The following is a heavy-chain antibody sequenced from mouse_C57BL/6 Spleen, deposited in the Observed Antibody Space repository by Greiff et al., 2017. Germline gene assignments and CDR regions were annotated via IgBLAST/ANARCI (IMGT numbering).Heavy chain of an antibody. Sequence: EVQGVESGPELVKPGASVKISCKASGYSFTGYYMNWVKQSPEKSLEWIGEINPSTGGTTYNQKFKAKATLTVDKSSSTAYMQLKRLTSEDSAVYYCARSTYYGSSYAMDYWGQGTSVTVSS. D-gene: IGHD1-1*01. CDR2: INPSTGGT. J-gene: IGHJ4*01. V-gene: IGHV1-42*01. CDR3: ARSTYYGSSYAMDY. CDR1: GYSFTGYY.